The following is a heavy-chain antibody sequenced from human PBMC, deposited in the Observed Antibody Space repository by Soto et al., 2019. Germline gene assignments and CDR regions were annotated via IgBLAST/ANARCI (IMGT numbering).Heavy chain of an antibody. CDR1: GGTFSSYA. CDR2: VIPIFGTA. D-gene: IGHD6-13*01. J-gene: IGHJ6*02. V-gene: IGHV1-69*13. CDR3: ARDKTTSAAAGSGGMDV. Sequence: VASVKVSCKASGGTFSSYAISWVRQAPGQGLEWMGGVIPIFGTANYAQKFQGRVTITADESTSTAYMELSSLRSEDTAVYYCARDKTTSAAAGSGGMDVWGQGTTVTVSS.